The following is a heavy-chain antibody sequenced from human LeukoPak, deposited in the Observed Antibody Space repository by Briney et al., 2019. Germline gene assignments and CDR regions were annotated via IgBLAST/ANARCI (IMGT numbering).Heavy chain of an antibody. CDR2: INHSGRT. CDR3: ARVDYGDYSKDFDY. D-gene: IGHD4-17*01. J-gene: IGHJ4*02. Sequence: SETLSLTCAVYGGSFSGYYWSWIRQPPGKGLEWIGEINHSGRTNYNPSLESRVTISVDTSKNQFSLKVNSVTASDTAVYYCARVDYGDYSKDFDYWGQGTLVTVSS. CDR1: GGSFSGYY. V-gene: IGHV4-34*01.